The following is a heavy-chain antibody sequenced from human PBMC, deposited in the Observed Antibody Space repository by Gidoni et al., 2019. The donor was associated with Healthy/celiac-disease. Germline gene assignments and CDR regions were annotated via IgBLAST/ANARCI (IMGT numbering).Heavy chain of an antibody. CDR3: ARVSRGSGYYRSPPSVMYFDL. Sequence: QVQLVQSGAEVKKPGASVKVSCKASGYTFTSYGISWVRQAPGQGLEWMGWISAYNGNTNYAQKLQGRVTRTTDTSTSTAYMELRSLRSDDTAVYYCARVSRGSGYYRSPPSVMYFDLWGRGTLVTVSS. CDR2: ISAYNGNT. D-gene: IGHD3-22*01. J-gene: IGHJ2*01. CDR1: GYTFTSYG. V-gene: IGHV1-18*04.